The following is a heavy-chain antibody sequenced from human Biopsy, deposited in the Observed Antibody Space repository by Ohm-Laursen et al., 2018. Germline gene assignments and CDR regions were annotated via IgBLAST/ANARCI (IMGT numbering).Heavy chain of an antibody. D-gene: IGHD7-27*01. V-gene: IGHV4-39*01. J-gene: IGHJ5*02. Sequence: SETLSLTCTVSGGSVSSNTDYWAWLRQPPGKGLEWIGSIFYTGIIFYNPSLKSRVSISVDTSKNQFSLNLNSVTASDTALYYCARHLTGFWFDPWGQGTLVTVSS. CDR3: ARHLTGFWFDP. CDR2: IFYTGII. CDR1: GGSVSSNTDY.